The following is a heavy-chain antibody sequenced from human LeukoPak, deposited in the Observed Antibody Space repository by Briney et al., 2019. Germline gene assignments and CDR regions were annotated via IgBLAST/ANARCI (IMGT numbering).Heavy chain of an antibody. CDR1: GPSFSSYY. D-gene: IGHD4-17*01. Sequence: PSETLSLTCAVSGPSFSSYYWSWIRQPPGKGLGWIGEVNHSGYTNDNPSLKSRVTISVDTSKNQFSLRLRSVTAADTGVYFCARMTTGHDFWGQGTLVTVSS. J-gene: IGHJ4*02. CDR3: ARMTTGHDF. CDR2: VNHSGYT. V-gene: IGHV4-34*01.